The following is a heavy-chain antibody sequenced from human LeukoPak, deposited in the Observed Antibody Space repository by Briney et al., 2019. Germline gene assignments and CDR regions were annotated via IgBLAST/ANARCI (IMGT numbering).Heavy chain of an antibody. CDR2: IYHSGST. CDR3: ASLIAAAGTVSDY. CDR1: GGSISSGGYS. D-gene: IGHD6-13*01. V-gene: IGHV4-30-2*01. Sequence: SQTLSLTCAVSGGSISSGGYSWSWIRQPPGKGLEWIGYIYHSGSTNYNPSLKSRVTISVDTSKNQFSLKLSSVTAADTAVYYCASLIAAAGTVSDYWGQGTLVTVSS. J-gene: IGHJ4*02.